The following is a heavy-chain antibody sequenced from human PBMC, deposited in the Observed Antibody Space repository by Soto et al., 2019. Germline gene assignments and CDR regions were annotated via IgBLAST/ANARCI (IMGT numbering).Heavy chain of an antibody. D-gene: IGHD2-2*01. CDR1: GFTFSSYN. CDR3: ARDTNKGASKTQLSTAGMDV. CDR2: ISSSGTYI. Sequence: LRLSCAASGFTFSSYNMNWVRQAPGKGLEWVSSISSSGTYIFYADSVRGRFTISRDNAKDSLYLQMNGLRAEDTAMYYCARDTNKGASKTQLSTAGMDVWGQGTTVTVSS. J-gene: IGHJ6*02. V-gene: IGHV3-21*01.